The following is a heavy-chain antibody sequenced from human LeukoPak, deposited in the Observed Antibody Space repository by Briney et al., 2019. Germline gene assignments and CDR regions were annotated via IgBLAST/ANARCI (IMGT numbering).Heavy chain of an antibody. CDR1: GGSITNNY. Sequence: PSETLSLTCTVSGGSITNNYWSWIQQPAGKGLEWIGRIYSSGSTNYNPSLTSRVTMSVDTSKKQFSLKLTSVSAADTAVYYCARGPTVRDRNVFDIWGQGTMVTVSS. D-gene: IGHD3-10*01. CDR2: IYSSGST. V-gene: IGHV4-4*07. J-gene: IGHJ3*02. CDR3: ARGPTVRDRNVFDI.